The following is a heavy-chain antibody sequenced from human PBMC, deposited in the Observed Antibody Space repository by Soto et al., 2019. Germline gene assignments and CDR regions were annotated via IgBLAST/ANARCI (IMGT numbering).Heavy chain of an antibody. V-gene: IGHV4-30-2*01. D-gene: IGHD3-22*01. Sequence: TLSLTCAVSGGSISSGGYSWSWIRQPPGKGLEWIGYIYHSGSTYYNPSLKSRVTIAVDRSKNKFSLKLSSVTAADTAVYYCARARSSGYYYNWFDPWGQGTLVTVSS. J-gene: IGHJ5*02. CDR2: IYHSGST. CDR3: ARARSSGYYYNWFDP. CDR1: GGSISSGGYS.